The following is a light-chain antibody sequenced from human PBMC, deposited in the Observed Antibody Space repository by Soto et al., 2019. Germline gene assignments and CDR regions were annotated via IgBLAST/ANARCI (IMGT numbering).Light chain of an antibody. CDR2: RNH. Sequence: QSVLTQSPSESATPGQRVTISCSGSGSNIGTHAVNWDQQVPGTAPKLLIFRNHQRPSGVPDRFSGSKSGTSASLAISGPQSEDEADYYCAAWDDSLRAVVFGGGTKVTV. CDR1: GSNIGTHA. J-gene: IGLJ2*01. V-gene: IGLV1-44*01. CDR3: AAWDDSLRAVV.